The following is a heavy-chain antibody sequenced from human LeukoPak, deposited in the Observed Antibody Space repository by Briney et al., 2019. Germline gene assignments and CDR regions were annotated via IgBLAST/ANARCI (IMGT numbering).Heavy chain of an antibody. D-gene: IGHD1-26*01. CDR1: GYTFTSYD. V-gene: IGHV1-8*02. CDR3: AAFGIVGAYIDY. CDR2: INPNSGNT. Sequence: ASVKVSCKASGYTFTSYDINWVRQATGQGLEWMGMINPNSGNTGYAQKFQGRVTMTRNTSISTAYMELSSLRSEDTAVYYCAAFGIVGAYIDYWGQGTLVTV. J-gene: IGHJ4*01.